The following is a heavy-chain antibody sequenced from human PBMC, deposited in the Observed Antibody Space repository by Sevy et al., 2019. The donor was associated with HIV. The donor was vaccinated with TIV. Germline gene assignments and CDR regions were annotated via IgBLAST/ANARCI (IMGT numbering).Heavy chain of an antibody. CDR1: GFTFSSYS. Sequence: GGSLRLSCAASGFTFSSYSMNWVRQAPGKGLEWVSYISSSSSTMYYADSVKGRFTISRDNAKNSLYLQMNSLRDEDTAVYYCARDWGYDLPLPYYFDYWGQGTLVTVSS. V-gene: IGHV3-48*02. CDR2: ISSSSSTM. D-gene: IGHD5-12*01. J-gene: IGHJ4*02. CDR3: ARDWGYDLPLPYYFDY.